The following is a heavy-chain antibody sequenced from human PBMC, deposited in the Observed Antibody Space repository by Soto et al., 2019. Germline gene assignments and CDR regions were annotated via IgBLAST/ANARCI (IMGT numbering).Heavy chain of an antibody. CDR2: IYSGGRT. CDR3: ARGGVIFGVVTVFDY. J-gene: IGHJ4*02. V-gene: IGHV3-53*01. D-gene: IGHD3-3*01. Sequence: GGSLRLSCAASGFTVSSNYMSWVRQSPGKGLEWVSLIYSGGRTDYADSVKGRFTISRDNSKNTLYLQMNSLRGEDTAVYYCARGGVIFGVVTVFDYWGQGALVTVSS. CDR1: GFTVSSNY.